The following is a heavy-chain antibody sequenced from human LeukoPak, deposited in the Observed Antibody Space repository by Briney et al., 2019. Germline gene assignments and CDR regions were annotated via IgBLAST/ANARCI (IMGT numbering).Heavy chain of an antibody. CDR2: ISNDGSNK. Sequence: PGRSLRLSCAASGFTFSNYGMHWVRQAPGKGLEWVAVISNDGSNKYYADSVKGRFTISRDNSKNTLYLQMSSLRAEDTALYYCARDKYGDYVIDYWGQGTLVTVSS. J-gene: IGHJ4*02. CDR1: GFTFSNYG. V-gene: IGHV3-30*03. D-gene: IGHD4-17*01. CDR3: ARDKYGDYVIDY.